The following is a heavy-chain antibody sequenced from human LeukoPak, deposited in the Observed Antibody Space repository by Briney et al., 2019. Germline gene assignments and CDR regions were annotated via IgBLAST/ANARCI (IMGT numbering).Heavy chain of an antibody. CDR2: IYYSGST. CDR1: GGSISSYY. V-gene: IGHV4-59*01. Sequence: SETLSLTCTVSGGSISSYYWSWIRQPPGKGLEWIGYIYYSGSTNYNPSLKSRVTISVDTSKSQFSLKLSSVTAADTAVYYCARASTYLGAFDIWGQGTMVTVSS. J-gene: IGHJ3*02. CDR3: ARASTYLGAFDI.